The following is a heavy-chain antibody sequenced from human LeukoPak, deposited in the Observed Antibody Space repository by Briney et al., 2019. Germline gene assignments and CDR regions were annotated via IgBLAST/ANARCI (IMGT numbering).Heavy chain of an antibody. CDR2: INPNSGGT. J-gene: IGHJ6*02. V-gene: IGHV1-2*02. CDR3: ARDRYYYGSGSYRYYGMDV. Sequence: ASVKVSCKASGYTFTGYYMHWVRQAPGQGLGWMGWINPNSGGTNYAQKFQGRVTMTRDTSISTAYMELSRLRSDDTAVYYCARDRYYYGSGSYRYYGMDVWGQGTTVTVSS. CDR1: GYTFTGYY. D-gene: IGHD3-10*01.